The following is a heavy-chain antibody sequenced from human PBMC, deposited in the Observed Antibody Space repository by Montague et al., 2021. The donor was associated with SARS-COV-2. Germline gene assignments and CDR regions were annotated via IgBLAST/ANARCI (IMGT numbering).Heavy chain of an antibody. Sequence: SETLSLTCTVSGGSISSSIYYWGWVRQPPGKGLEWIGSIYYSGSTYYNPSLKSRVTISVDTSKNQFSLKLSSVTAADTAVYYCARRRTSSITIFGVAQFPAGFDFWGQGTLVTVSS. CDR1: GGSISSSIYY. J-gene: IGHJ4*02. CDR2: IYYSGST. V-gene: IGHV4-39*01. CDR3: ARRRTSSITIFGVAQFPAGFDF. D-gene: IGHD3-3*01.